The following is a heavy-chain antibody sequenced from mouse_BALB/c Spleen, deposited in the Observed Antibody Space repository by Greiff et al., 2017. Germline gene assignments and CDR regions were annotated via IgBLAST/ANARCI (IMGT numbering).Heavy chain of an antibody. V-gene: IGHV5-12-2*01. D-gene: IGHD2-3*01. CDR3: ANGYYFAY. J-gene: IGHJ3*01. CDR1: GFTFSSYT. Sequence: EVMLVESGGGLVQPGGSLKLSCSASGFTFSSYTMSWVRQTPEKRLEWVAYISNGGGSTYYPDTVKGRITISRDNAKNTRYLQMSSLKSEDTAMYYCANGYYFAYWGQGTLVTVSA. CDR2: ISNGGGST.